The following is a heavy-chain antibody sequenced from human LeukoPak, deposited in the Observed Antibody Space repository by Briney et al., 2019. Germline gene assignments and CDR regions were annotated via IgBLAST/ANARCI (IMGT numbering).Heavy chain of an antibody. CDR1: GFTFSTCG. D-gene: IGHD4-17*01. CDR3: VREAPGDNGPVNFDF. J-gene: IGHJ4*02. Sequence: TGGSLRLSCAASGFTFSTCGMHWVRQAPGKGLEWVAAIWYDGRHQFYIDSVKGRFTISRDNSRDTLYLQMNSLRAEDTAVYYCVREAPGDNGPVNFDFWGQGTLVTVSP. V-gene: IGHV3-33*01. CDR2: IWYDGRHQ.